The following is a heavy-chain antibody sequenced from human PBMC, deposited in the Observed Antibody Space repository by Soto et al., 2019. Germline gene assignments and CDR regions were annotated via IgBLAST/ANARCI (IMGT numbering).Heavy chain of an antibody. D-gene: IGHD3-10*01. CDR3: ARHGSGSYYPGDS. J-gene: IGHJ4*02. V-gene: IGHV4-39*01. Sequence: QLQLQESGPGLVQPSETLSLTCTVSGGSITSGDNYYWGWIRQPPGKGLEYIGSVHYNGRTYYNQSLKSRVTVSADTSKNQFSLKLTSVTAADTAVYYCARHGSGSYYPGDSWGQGTLVTVSS. CDR1: GGSITSGDNYY. CDR2: VHYNGRT.